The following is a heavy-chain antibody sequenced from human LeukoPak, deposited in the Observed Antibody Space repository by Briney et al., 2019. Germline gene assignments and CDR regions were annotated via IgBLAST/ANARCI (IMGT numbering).Heavy chain of an antibody. Sequence: SETLSLTCTASGGSISSYYWSWIRQPPGKGLEWIGYIYYSGSTSYNPSLKSRVTISVDTSKNQFSLKLSSVTAADTAVYYCARHLEGIVATTLFDYWGQGTLVTVSS. V-gene: IGHV4-59*08. CDR2: IYYSGST. J-gene: IGHJ4*02. CDR3: ARHLEGIVATTLFDY. CDR1: GGSISSYY. D-gene: IGHD5-12*01.